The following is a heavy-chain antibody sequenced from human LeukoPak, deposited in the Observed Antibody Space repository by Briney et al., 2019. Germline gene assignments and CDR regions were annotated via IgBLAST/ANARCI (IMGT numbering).Heavy chain of an antibody. CDR3: ARDRPALWFGELFGYYFDY. CDR1: GFTFSSYW. V-gene: IGHV3-7*01. CDR2: IKQDGSEK. Sequence: GGSLRLSCAASGFTFSSYWMSWVRQAPGKGLEWAANIKQDGSEKYYVDSVKGRFTISRDNAKNSLYLQMNSLRAEDTAVYYCARDRPALWFGELFGYYFDYWGQGTLVTVSS. D-gene: IGHD3-10*01. J-gene: IGHJ4*02.